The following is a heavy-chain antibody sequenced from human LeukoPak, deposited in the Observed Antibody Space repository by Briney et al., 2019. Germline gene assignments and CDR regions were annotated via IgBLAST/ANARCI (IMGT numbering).Heavy chain of an antibody. V-gene: IGHV1-2*02. CDR1: GYTFTGYY. J-gene: IGHJ4*02. Sequence: ASVKVSCKASGYTFTGYYMHWVRQAPGQGLEWMGWINPNSGGTNYAQKFQGRVTMTRDTSISTAYMELSRLRSDDTAVYYCARVGNYYDSSGYYPTLFDYWGQGTLVTVSS. CDR3: ARVGNYYDSSGYYPTLFDY. D-gene: IGHD3-22*01. CDR2: INPNSGGT.